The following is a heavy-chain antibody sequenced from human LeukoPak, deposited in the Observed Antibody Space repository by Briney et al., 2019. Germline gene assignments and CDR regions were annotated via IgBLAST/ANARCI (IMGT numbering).Heavy chain of an antibody. Sequence: SLTLSCVASVFTFSSCRMHWARPAPRKGLEWVAVISYVGSNKYYADSVNGQFTISRDNSKNTLYLQMKSLRAEDMAVCYCAKGEDMVRGVNYFDYWGQGTLVTVSS. CDR3: AKGEDMVRGVNYFDY. CDR1: VFTFSSCR. V-gene: IGHV3-30*18. D-gene: IGHD3-10*01. CDR2: ISYVGSNK. J-gene: IGHJ4*02.